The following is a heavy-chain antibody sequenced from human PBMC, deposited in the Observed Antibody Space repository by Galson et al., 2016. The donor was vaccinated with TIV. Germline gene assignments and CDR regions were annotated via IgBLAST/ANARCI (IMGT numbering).Heavy chain of an antibody. D-gene: IGHD3-3*01. CDR1: GFTFSSYN. CDR3: AKEENSGYYPNDAFDY. J-gene: IGHJ3*01. CDR2: IAYDGSYK. V-gene: IGHV3-30*18. Sequence: SLRLSCAASGFTFSSYNMHWVRQAPGKGLEWVAVIAYDGSYKHYAGSVKGRFIVSRDNSKTPLDLQMNSLGAEDTALYYCAKEENSGYYPNDAFDYWGQGTMVTVS.